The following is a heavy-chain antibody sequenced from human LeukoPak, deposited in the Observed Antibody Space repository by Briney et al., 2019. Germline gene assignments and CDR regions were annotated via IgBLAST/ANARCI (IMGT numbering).Heavy chain of an antibody. J-gene: IGHJ6*03. CDR1: GFTFSGSA. CDR2: IRSKANSYAT. CDR3: TSESNWNYYYYYMDV. V-gene: IGHV3-73*01. D-gene: IGHD1-20*01. Sequence: GGSLRLSCAASGFTFSGSAMHWVRQASGKGLEWVGRIRSKANSYATAYAASVEGRFTISRDDSKNTAYLQMNSLKTEDTAVYYCTSESNWNYYYYYMDVWGKGTTVTVSS.